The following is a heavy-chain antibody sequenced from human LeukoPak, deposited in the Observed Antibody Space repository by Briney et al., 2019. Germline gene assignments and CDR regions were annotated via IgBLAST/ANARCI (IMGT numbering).Heavy chain of an antibody. CDR2: IIPILGIA. V-gene: IGHV1-69*04. CDR1: GGTFSSYA. D-gene: IGHD1-14*01. J-gene: IGHJ6*03. Sequence: SVKVSCKASGGTFSSYAISWVRQAPGQGLEWMGWIIPILGIANYAQKFQGRVTITADKSTSTAYMELRSLRSDDTAVYYCTRHRGHYYYYMDVWGKGTTGTVSS. CDR3: TRHRGHYYYYMDV.